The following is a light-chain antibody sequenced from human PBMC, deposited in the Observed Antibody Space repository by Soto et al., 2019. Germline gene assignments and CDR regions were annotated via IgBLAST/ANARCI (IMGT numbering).Light chain of an antibody. CDR1: ETISTF. J-gene: IGKJ5*01. CDR2: AAS. CDR3: QQSYNTSPIT. Sequence: DIQMTQSPSSLSASVGDRVTMTCRASETISTFLNWYQHTPGKAPKLLIYAASHLQSGVPSRFSGSGSGTDFTLTISGLQPEDFASYHCQQSYNTSPITFGQGTRLEIK. V-gene: IGKV1-39*01.